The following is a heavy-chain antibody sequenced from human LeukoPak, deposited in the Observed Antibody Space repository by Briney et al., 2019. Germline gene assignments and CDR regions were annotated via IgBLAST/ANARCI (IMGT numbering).Heavy chain of an antibody. CDR1: GGTFSSYA. CDR2: IIPIFGTA. Sequence: SVKVSCKASGGTFSSYAISWVRQAPGQGLEWMGGIIPIFGTANYAQKFQGRVTITADESTSTAYMELSSLRSEDTAVYYCARGNEPGPAAISHCFDYWGQGTLVTVSS. V-gene: IGHV1-69*13. D-gene: IGHD2-2*02. J-gene: IGHJ4*02. CDR3: ARGNEPGPAAISHCFDY.